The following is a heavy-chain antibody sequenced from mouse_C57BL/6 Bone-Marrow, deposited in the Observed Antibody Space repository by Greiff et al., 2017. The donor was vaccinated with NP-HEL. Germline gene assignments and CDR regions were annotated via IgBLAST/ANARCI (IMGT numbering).Heavy chain of an antibody. J-gene: IGHJ2*01. Sequence: EVQLVESGAGLVKPGGSLKLSCAASGFTFSSYGMSWVRQTPEKGLEWVGNISSGGGYTYYTDTVKGRFTITADNAWNTLYLQMSSLKSEDTAMYYCTSGRWLPGDYWGQGTTPTVS. CDR3: TSGRWLPGDY. CDR2: ISSGGGYT. V-gene: IGHV5-9-1*02. CDR1: GFTFSSYG. D-gene: IGHD2-3*01.